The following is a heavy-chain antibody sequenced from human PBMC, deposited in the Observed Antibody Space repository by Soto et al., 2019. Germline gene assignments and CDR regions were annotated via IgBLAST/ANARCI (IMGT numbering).Heavy chain of an antibody. Sequence: ASVKVSCKTSGYAFSGYRLSWVRQGPGQGLEWMGWISGYNGNTDYAQKFQGRVTMTTDTSTSTAYMELRSLRSDVTAVYYCARDLGPPNWFDSWGQGTLVTVSS. CDR3: ARDLGPPNWFDS. D-gene: IGHD2-8*01. J-gene: IGHJ5*01. V-gene: IGHV1-18*01. CDR1: GYAFSGYR. CDR2: ISGYNGNT.